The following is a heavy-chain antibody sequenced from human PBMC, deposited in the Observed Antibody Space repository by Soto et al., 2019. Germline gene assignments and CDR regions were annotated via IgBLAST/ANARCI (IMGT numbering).Heavy chain of an antibody. CDR1: GFTFSSYS. CDR3: ARFVEGIYFDY. D-gene: IGHD3-10*01. Sequence: GGSLRLSCAASGFTFSSYSMNWVRQAPGKGLEWVSYISSSSSTIYYADSVKGRFTISRDNSKNTLYLQMNSLRAEDTAVYYCARFVEGIYFDYWGQGTLVTVSS. V-gene: IGHV3-48*01. J-gene: IGHJ4*02. CDR2: ISSSSSTI.